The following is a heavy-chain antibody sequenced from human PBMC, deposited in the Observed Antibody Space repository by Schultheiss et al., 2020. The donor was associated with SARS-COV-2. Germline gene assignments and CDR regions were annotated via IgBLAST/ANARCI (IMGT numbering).Heavy chain of an antibody. CDR1: GGSISSGGYY. J-gene: IGHJ3*02. V-gene: IGHV4-61*08. D-gene: IGHD4-17*01. Sequence: SETLSLTCTVSGGSISSGGYYWSWIRQHPGKGLEWIGYIYYSGSTNYNPSLKSRVTISVDTSKNQFSLKLSSVTAADTAVYYCARAYGDYTWRHAFDIWGQGTMVTVAS. CDR2: IYYSGST. CDR3: ARAYGDYTWRHAFDI.